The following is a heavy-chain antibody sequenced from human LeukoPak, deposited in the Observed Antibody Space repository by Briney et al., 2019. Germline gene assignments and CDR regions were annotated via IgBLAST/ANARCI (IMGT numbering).Heavy chain of an antibody. D-gene: IGHD2-15*01. CDR2: ITNNATRT. V-gene: IGHV3-23*01. CDR3: AKGPAPYCSGGTCYSPYWYFDL. CDR1: GLTFSNYA. J-gene: IGHJ2*01. Sequence: GGSLRLSCAASGLTFSNYAMSWVRQAPGKGLEWVSSITNNATRTNYADSVKGRFSVSRDNSKNTLYLQVNSLRAEDTAVYYCAKGPAPYCSGGTCYSPYWYFDLWGRGTLVTVSS.